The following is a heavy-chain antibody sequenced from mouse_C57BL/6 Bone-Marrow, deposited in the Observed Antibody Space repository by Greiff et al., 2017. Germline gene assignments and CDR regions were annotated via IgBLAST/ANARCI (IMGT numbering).Heavy chain of an antibody. CDR1: GYTFTDYE. J-gene: IGHJ3*01. V-gene: IGHV1-15*01. Sequence: QVHVKQSGAELVRPGASVTLSCEASGYTFTDYEMHWVKQTPVHGLEWIGAIDPETGGTAYNQKFKGKAILTADKSSSTAYMELRSLTSEDSAVYYCTRGGYSWFAYWGQGTLVTVSA. CDR2: IDPETGGT. CDR3: TRGGYSWFAY.